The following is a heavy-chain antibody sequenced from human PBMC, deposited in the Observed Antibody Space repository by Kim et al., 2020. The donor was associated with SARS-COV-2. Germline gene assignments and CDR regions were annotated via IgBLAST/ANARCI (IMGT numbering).Heavy chain of an antibody. CDR2: IAGSGSTI. D-gene: IGHD3-22*01. CDR1: GFTFSYYY. V-gene: IGHV3-11*01. Sequence: GGSLRLSCAASGFTFSYYYMSWIRQAPGRGLEWVSYIAGSGSTIYYADSVKGRFTISRDNAKNSLYLQMNSLRAEDTAVYYCARPPYDSSGYGWYFDLWGRGTLVTVSS. J-gene: IGHJ2*01. CDR3: ARPPYDSSGYGWYFDL.